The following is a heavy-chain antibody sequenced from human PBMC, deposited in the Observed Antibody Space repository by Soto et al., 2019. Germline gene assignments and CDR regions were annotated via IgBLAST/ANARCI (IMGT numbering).Heavy chain of an antibody. Sequence: DVQLLESGGGLIQPGGSLRLSCAASGFTFSNFAMSWVRQAPGKGLESVSAIGGGGADTYYADSVKGRFIISRDNSKNTLYLQMGSLRADDAAMYYCVKDAVPYNGMWDWFDLWGQGTLVTVSS. CDR3: VKDAVPYNGMWDWFDL. V-gene: IGHV3-23*01. D-gene: IGHD1-26*01. CDR2: IGGGGADT. CDR1: GFTFSNFA. J-gene: IGHJ5*02.